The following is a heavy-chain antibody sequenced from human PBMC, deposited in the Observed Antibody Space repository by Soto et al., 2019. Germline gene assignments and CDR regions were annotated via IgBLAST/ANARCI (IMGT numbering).Heavy chain of an antibody. D-gene: IGHD1-7*01. Sequence: GGSLRLSCAASGFTFSSYGMHWVRQAPGKGLEWVAVISYDGSNKYYADSVKGRFTISRDNSKNTLYLQMNSLRAEDTAVYYCANQLELRWPSYYYGIDVWGQGTTVTVSS. J-gene: IGHJ6*02. CDR2: ISYDGSNK. V-gene: IGHV3-30*18. CDR3: ANQLELRWPSYYYGIDV. CDR1: GFTFSSYG.